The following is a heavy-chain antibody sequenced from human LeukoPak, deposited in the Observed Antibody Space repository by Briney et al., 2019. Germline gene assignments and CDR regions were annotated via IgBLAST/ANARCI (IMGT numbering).Heavy chain of an antibody. Sequence: SVKVSCKASGGTFSSYAISWVRQAPGQGLEWMGGIIPIFGTANYAQKFQGRVTITTDESTSTAYMELSSLRSEDTAVYYCARAGVGATPFFDYWGQGTLVTVSS. CDR3: ARAGVGATPFFDY. CDR2: IIPIFGTA. CDR1: GGTFSSYA. D-gene: IGHD1-26*01. J-gene: IGHJ4*02. V-gene: IGHV1-69*05.